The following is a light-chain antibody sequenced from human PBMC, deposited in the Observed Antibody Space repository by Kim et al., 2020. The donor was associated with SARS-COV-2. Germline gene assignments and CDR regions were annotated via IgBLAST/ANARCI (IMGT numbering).Light chain of an antibody. CDR2: AAS. CDR1: HDITNY. Sequence: DIQVTQSPSSLSASVGDRVTITCRSSHDITNYLVWIQQKPGEAPRSLIYAASTLRGGVSSRFSGSGSGTEFTLAISYLQPEDFATYNCLYNNKDPPTFDHGTKIGSK. CDR3: LYNNKDPPT. V-gene: IGKV1-16*01. J-gene: IGKJ2*01.